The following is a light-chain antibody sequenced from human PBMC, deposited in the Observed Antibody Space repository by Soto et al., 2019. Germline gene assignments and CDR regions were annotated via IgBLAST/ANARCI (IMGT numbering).Light chain of an antibody. V-gene: IGKV1-27*01. CDR2: VAS. Sequence: DIQMTQSPSSLSASVGDRVTITCRASQGISNYLAWYQQQPGKVPKLLIYVASTLQSGVPSRFSSSGSGTLFTLTITSLHPEDVPTYYCQKHYSVPWTFGQGTKVEIK. CDR3: QKHYSVPWT. CDR1: QGISNY. J-gene: IGKJ1*01.